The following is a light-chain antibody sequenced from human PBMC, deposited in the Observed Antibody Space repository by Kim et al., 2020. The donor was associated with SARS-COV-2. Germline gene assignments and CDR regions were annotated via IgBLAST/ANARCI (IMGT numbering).Light chain of an antibody. CDR2: GAS. CDR3: QQYKNWYT. Sequence: LPVSVGKRATLFCGASHSVGNNLAWYQQKPGQAPRLLIYGASTRATDIPARFSGSGFGTDFTLTISGLQSEDFAVYFCQQYKNWYTFGQGTRLEI. CDR1: HSVGNN. J-gene: IGKJ2*01. V-gene: IGKV3D-15*01.